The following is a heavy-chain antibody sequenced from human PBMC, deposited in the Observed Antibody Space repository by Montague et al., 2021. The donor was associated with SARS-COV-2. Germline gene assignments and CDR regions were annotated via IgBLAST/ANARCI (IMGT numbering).Heavy chain of an antibody. D-gene: IGHD5-18*01. CDR2: IDPSDSYT. Sequence: QSGAEVKKPGESLRISCKGSGYSFTSYWISWVRQMPGKGLEWMGRIDPSDSYTNYSPSFQGHVTISADKSISTAYLQWSSLKASDTAMYYCARGGRYSYGARTYYYYYGMDVWGQGTTVTVS. V-gene: IGHV5-10-1*01. CDR1: GYSFTSYW. CDR3: ARGGRYSYGARTYYYYYGMDV. J-gene: IGHJ6*02.